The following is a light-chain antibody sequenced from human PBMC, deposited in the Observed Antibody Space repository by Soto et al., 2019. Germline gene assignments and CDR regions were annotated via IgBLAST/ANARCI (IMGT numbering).Light chain of an antibody. CDR2: SAS. CDR1: QSINNY. CDR3: QQSLTMPIT. J-gene: IGKJ5*01. Sequence: DIQRTHCPASLSVSVGERVTITFGASQSINNYLNWYLQRPGQAPKLLIRSASTLQRGVPSRFSGSGSRTEFTLTIADLQPDDFGTYYCQQSLTMPITFGHGTRLEI. V-gene: IGKV1-39*01.